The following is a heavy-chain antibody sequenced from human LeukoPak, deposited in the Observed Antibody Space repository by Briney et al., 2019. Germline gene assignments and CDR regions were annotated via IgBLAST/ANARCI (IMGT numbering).Heavy chain of an antibody. J-gene: IGHJ6*04. CDR1: GFTFSAHG. CDR2: ISSSGSTI. Sequence: GGSLRLSCAASGFTFSAHGMNWVRQAPGKGLEWVSYISSSGSTIYYADSVKGRFTISRDNAKNSLYLQMNSLRAEDTAVYYCAELGITMIGGVWGKGATVTISS. D-gene: IGHD3-10*02. V-gene: IGHV3-48*04. CDR3: AELGITMIGGV.